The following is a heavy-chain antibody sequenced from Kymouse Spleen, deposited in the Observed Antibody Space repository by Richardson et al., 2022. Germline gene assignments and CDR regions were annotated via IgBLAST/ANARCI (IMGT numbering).Heavy chain of an antibody. CDR3: ARGPTVTLYFDY. CDR1: GGSFSGYY. Sequence: QVQLQQWGAGLLKPSETLSLTCAVYGGSFSGYYWSWIRQPPGKGLEWIGEINHSGSTNYNPSLKSRVTISVDTSKNQFSLKLSSVTAADTAVYYCARGPTVTLYFDYWGQGTLVTVSS. CDR2: INHSGST. V-gene: IGHV4-34*01. J-gene: IGHJ4*02. D-gene: IGHD4-17*01.